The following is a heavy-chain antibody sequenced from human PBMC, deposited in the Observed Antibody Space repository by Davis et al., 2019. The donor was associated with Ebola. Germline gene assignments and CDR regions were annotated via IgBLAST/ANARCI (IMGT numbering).Heavy chain of an antibody. J-gene: IGHJ6*02. CDR2: ISYDGSNK. Sequence: GESLKISRAASGFTFSSYGMHWVRQAPGKGLEWVAVISYDGSNKYYADSVKGRFTISRDNSKNTLYLQMNSLRAEDTAVYYCARIYYYYYGMDVWGQGTTVTVSS. CDR3: ARIYYYYYGMDV. CDR1: GFTFSSYG. V-gene: IGHV3-30*03.